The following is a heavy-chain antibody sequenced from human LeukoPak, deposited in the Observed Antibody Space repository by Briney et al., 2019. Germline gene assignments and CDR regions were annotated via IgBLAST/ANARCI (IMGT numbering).Heavy chain of an antibody. CDR2: ISSEGATT. D-gene: IGHD1-1*01. Sequence: PGGSLRLSCLVSGFSFRSYAMHWVRQAPGKGLEYVSSISSEGATTYYTDSVKGRFTTSRDNSKNMLYLQMSSLRTEDTGIYYCGKDRWIDYWGQGARVTVSS. CDR1: GFSFRSYA. V-gene: IGHV3-64D*06. J-gene: IGHJ4*02. CDR3: GKDRWIDY.